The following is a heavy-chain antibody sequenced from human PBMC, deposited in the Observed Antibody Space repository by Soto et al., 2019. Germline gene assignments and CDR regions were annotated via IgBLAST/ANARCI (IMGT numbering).Heavy chain of an antibody. J-gene: IGHJ6*02. CDR2: IYYSGST. Sequence: TSETLSLTCTVSGGSISSGDYYWSWIRQPPGKGLEWIGYIYYSGSTYYNPSLKSRVTISVDTSKNQFSLKLSSVTAADTAVYYCARDSGYYGSGSRYSRPYYYYGMDVWGQGTTVTVSS. CDR1: GGSISSGDYY. D-gene: IGHD3-10*01. V-gene: IGHV4-30-4*01. CDR3: ARDSGYYGSGSRYSRPYYYYGMDV.